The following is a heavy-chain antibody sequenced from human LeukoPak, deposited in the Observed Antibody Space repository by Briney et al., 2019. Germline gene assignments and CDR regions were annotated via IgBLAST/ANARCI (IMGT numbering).Heavy chain of an antibody. D-gene: IGHD2-8*02. CDR1: GFTFSSYG. Sequence: GGSLRLSCAASGFTFSSYGMHWFRQAPGKGLEWVAVIWYDGSKKYYADSVKGRFTISRDNSENTLYLQMDSLRAEDTAVYYCARYNTGSVDYWGQGTLVTVSS. CDR3: ARYNTGSVDY. J-gene: IGHJ4*02. CDR2: IWYDGSKK. V-gene: IGHV3-33*01.